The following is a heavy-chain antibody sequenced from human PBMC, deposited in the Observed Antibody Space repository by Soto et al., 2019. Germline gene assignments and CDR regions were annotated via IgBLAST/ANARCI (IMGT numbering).Heavy chain of an antibody. CDR1: GGSVSSGSYY. V-gene: IGHV4-61*01. Sequence: QVQLQESGPGLVKPSETLSLTCTVSGGSVSSGSYYWSWIRQRRGKGLEWIGYIYYSGSTNYNPSLKSRVTISVDTSKNQFSRKLSSVTAADTAVYYCAWELWFGESTFALDYWCQGTLVTVSS. CDR3: AWELWFGESTFALDY. CDR2: IYYSGST. J-gene: IGHJ4*02. D-gene: IGHD3-10*01.